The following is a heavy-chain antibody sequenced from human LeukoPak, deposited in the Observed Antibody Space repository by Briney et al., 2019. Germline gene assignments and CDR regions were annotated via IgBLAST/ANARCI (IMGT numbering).Heavy chain of an antibody. D-gene: IGHD3-3*01. CDR1: GFTFSSYA. CDR2: ISYDGSNK. CDR3: ATGTPYYDFWSGYLEYYYYGMDV. J-gene: IGHJ6*02. Sequence: GGSLRLSCAASGFTFSSYAMHWVRQAPGKGLEWVAVISYDGSNKYYADSVKGRFTISRDNSKNTLYLQMNSLRAEDTAVYYCATGTPYYDFWSGYLEYYYYGMDVWGQGTTVTVSS. V-gene: IGHV3-30*14.